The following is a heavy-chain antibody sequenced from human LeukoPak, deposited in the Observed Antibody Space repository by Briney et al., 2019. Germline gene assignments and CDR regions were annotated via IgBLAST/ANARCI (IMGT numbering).Heavy chain of an antibody. CDR1: GFTFSSYE. CDR2: ISSSGSTI. J-gene: IGHJ4*02. Sequence: GGSLRLSCAASGFTFSSYEMNWVRQAPGKGLEWVSYISSSGSTIYYADSVKGRFTISRDNAKNSLYLQMNSLRAEDTAVYYCASRDIVATIDAPYFDYWGQGTLVTVSS. CDR3: ASRDIVATIDAPYFDY. V-gene: IGHV3-48*03. D-gene: IGHD5-12*01.